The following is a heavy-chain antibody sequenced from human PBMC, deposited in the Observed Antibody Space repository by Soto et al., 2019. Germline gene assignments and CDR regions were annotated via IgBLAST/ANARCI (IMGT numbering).Heavy chain of an antibody. J-gene: IGHJ4*02. CDR1: GGSISSGGYS. CDR3: APAGRLGAVAPDY. V-gene: IGHV4-30-2*01. CDR2: IYHSGST. Sequence: QLQLQESGSGLVKPSQTLSLTCAVSGGSISSGGYSWSWIRQPPGKGLEWIGYIYHSGSTYYNPSLTSRAPXSXDXXTTQFPLRLSSVTAADTAVYYCAPAGRLGAVAPDYWGQGTLVTVSS. D-gene: IGHD6-19*01.